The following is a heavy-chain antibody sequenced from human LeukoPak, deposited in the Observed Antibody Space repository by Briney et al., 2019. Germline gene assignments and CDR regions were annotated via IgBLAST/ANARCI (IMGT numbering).Heavy chain of an antibody. V-gene: IGHV1-69*05. CDR2: IIPIFGTA. CDR3: ARRALSSSPIDY. J-gene: IGHJ4*02. D-gene: IGHD6-13*01. CDR1: GGTFSSYA. Sequence: ASVKVSCKASGGTFSSYAISWVRQAPGQGLEWMGGIIPIFGTANYAQKFQGRVTITTDESTSTAYMELSSLRSEDTAVYYCARRALSSSPIDYWGQGTLVTVSS.